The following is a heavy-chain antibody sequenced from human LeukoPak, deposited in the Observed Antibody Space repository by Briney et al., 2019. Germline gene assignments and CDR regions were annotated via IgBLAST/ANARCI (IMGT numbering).Heavy chain of an antibody. J-gene: IGHJ6*03. CDR1: GFTFSSYS. Sequence: GGSLRLSCAASGFTFSSYSMNWVRQAPGKGLEWVSSISSSSSYIYYADSVKGRFTISRDNSKNTLYLQMNSLRTEDTAVYYCAKDEVTRGYYYVDVWGKGTTVTVSS. V-gene: IGHV3-21*01. CDR3: AKDEVTRGYYYVDV. D-gene: IGHD4-11*01. CDR2: ISSSSSYI.